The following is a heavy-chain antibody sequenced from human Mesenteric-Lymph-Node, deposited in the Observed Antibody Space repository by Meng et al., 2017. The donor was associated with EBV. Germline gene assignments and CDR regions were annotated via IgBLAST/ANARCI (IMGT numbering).Heavy chain of an antibody. D-gene: IGHD1-26*01. Sequence: VQLVQAGAEVKKPGASVKVSCKASGYIFTTYTMHWVRQAPGQRLEWMGWISTGNGNTKFSQKFQGRVTIARDTSASTAYMELSSLRSEDTAIYYCARSGSYYGIDYWGQGTLVTVSS. CDR3: ARSGSYYGIDY. CDR1: GYIFTTYT. J-gene: IGHJ4*02. CDR2: ISTGNGNT. V-gene: IGHV1-3*04.